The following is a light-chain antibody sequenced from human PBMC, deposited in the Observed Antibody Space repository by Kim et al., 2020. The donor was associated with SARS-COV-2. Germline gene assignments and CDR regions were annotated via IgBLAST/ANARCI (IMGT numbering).Light chain of an antibody. CDR2: GAS. J-gene: IGKJ1*01. V-gene: IGKV3D-7*01. CDR1: QSVSSSY. Sequence: SPGESATLSCRASQSVSSSYLSWYQQKPGQAPRLLIYGASTRATGIPARFSGSGSGTDFTLTISSLQPEDFAVYYCQQDYNLPPAFGQGTKVDIK. CDR3: QQDYNLPPA.